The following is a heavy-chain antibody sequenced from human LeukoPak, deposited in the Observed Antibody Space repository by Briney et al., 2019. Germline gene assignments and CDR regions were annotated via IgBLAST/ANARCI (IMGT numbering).Heavy chain of an antibody. CDR3: ARDNPCTMVMAVSTSRGWFDP. J-gene: IGHJ5*02. Sequence: AAVKVSCKTSGYIFTSYGINWVRQAPGQGLEWLGWISAYTGETNFALQFQDRFTMTTDPSTSTAYMELRSLRSADTAVYYCARDNPCTMVMAVSTSRGWFDPWGQGTLVTVSS. D-gene: IGHD1-26*01. CDR1: GYIFTSYG. V-gene: IGHV1-18*01. CDR2: ISAYTGET.